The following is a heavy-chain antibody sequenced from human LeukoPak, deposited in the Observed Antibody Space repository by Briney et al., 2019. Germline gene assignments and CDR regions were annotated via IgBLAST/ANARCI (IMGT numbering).Heavy chain of an antibody. CDR2: IWFDGSNT. CDR1: GFNFINYG. J-gene: IGHJ6*03. Sequence: GGSLRLSRAPSGFNFINYGMHWVRQAPGKGLDWVAAIWFDGSNTYYADSVKGRFTISRDSSKYTVYLQMNSLRADDTAVYYCAKDGVVTAVPRGAYYNYYVAVWGKGTTVSVSS. D-gene: IGHD2-21*02. V-gene: IGHV3-30*02. CDR3: AKDGVVTAVPRGAYYNYYVAV.